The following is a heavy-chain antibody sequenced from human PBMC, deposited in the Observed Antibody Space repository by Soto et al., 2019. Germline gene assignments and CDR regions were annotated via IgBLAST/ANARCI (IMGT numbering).Heavy chain of an antibody. J-gene: IGHJ5*02. D-gene: IGHD3-22*01. Sequence: EVQLVESGGGLVKPGGSLRLSCAASGFTFSSYSMNWVRQAPGKGLEWVSSISSSSSYIYYADSVKGRFTISRDNAKNALYLQMNSLRAEDTAVYYCERDSTYYYDSSGYYLGHNWFYPWGQGTLVTVAS. V-gene: IGHV3-21*01. CDR3: ERDSTYYYDSSGYYLGHNWFYP. CDR2: ISSSSSYI. CDR1: GFTFSSYS.